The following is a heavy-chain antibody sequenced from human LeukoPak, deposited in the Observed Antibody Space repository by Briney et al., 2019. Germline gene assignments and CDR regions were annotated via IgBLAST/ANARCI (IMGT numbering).Heavy chain of an antibody. Sequence: GGSLRLSCAASGFTFSSYDMSWVRQAPGKGLEWVSGISGGGNTFYSDSVKGRFTISRDISKHTLYLQMNSLRVEDTAVYYCAKAWGPNWGQGTLVTVSS. CDR3: AKAWGPN. V-gene: IGHV3-23*01. J-gene: IGHJ4*02. CDR2: ISGGGNT. D-gene: IGHD7-27*01. CDR1: GFTFSSYD.